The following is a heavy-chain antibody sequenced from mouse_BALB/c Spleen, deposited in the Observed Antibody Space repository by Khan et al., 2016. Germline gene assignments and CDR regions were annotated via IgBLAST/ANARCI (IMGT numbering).Heavy chain of an antibody. CDR3: GRGSSSFKY. V-gene: IGHV3-2*02. J-gene: IGHJ2*01. Sequence: EVQLQESGPGLVKPSQSLSLTCTVTGYSITSGYSWNWIRQFPGNKLEWMGYINYNGSTNYNPSLKSRLSITRDTSKNQFFLQLNSVTTEDTATSYYGRGSSSFKYWGQGTTLTVSS. CDR2: INYNGST. CDR1: GYSITSGYS. D-gene: IGHD1-1*01.